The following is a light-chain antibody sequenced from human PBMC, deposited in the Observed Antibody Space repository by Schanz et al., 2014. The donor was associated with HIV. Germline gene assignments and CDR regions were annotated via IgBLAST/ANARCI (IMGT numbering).Light chain of an antibody. CDR3: QQFAGSSYI. Sequence: EIVLTQSPGSLSLSPGGRATLSCGASQRLSSSYLAWYQKTPGQAPTLLIYAASSRASGIPDRFSGSGSGADFTLTISGLEPEDFAVYLCQQFAGSSYIFGQGTKLEIK. J-gene: IGKJ2*01. V-gene: IGKV3-20*01. CDR1: QRLSSSY. CDR2: AAS.